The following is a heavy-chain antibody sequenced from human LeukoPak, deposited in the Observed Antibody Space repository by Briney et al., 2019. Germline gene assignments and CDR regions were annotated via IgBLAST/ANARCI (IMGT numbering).Heavy chain of an antibody. V-gene: IGHV1-69*13. CDR2: IIPIFGTA. CDR1: GGTFSSYA. D-gene: IGHD2-2*01. CDR3: DTGKGYCSSTSCYVEY. Sequence: SVKVSCKASGGTFSSYAISWVRQAPGQGLEWMGGIIPIFGTANYAQKFQGRVTITADESTSKAYMELRMLSSRATDVDDCDTGKGYCSSTSCYVEYWGQGTLVTVSS. J-gene: IGHJ4*02.